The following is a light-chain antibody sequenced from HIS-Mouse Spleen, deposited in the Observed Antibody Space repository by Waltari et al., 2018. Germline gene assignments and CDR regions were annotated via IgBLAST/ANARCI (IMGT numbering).Light chain of an antibody. CDR3: SSYTSSSTWV. CDR1: SSDVGGYNY. CDR2: DVS. V-gene: IGLV2-14*03. Sequence: QSALTQPASVSGSPGQSITIPCPGTSSDVGGYNYVPWYQQHPGKAPKLMIYDVSNRPSGVSNRFSGSKSGNTASLTISGLQAEDEADYYCSSYTSSSTWVFGGGTKLTVL. J-gene: IGLJ3*02.